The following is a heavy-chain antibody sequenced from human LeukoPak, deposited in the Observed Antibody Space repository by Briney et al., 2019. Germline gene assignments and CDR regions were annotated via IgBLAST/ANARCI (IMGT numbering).Heavy chain of an antibody. CDR3: ARDRDCSGGSCNDY. CDR2: IIPILGIA. V-gene: IGHV1-69*04. J-gene: IGHJ4*02. D-gene: IGHD2-15*01. CDR1: GGTFSSYA. Sequence: GASVKVSCKASGGTFSSYAISWVRQAPGQGLEWMGRIIPILGIADYAQKFQGRVTITADKSTSTAYMELSSLRSEDTAVYYCARDRDCSGGSCNDYWGRGTLVTVSS.